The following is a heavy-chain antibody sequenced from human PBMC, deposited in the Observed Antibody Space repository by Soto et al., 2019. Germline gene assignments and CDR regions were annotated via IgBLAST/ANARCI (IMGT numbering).Heavy chain of an antibody. D-gene: IGHD3-3*01. J-gene: IGHJ2*01. V-gene: IGHV3-74*01. Sequence: GSRRLSCAASGFTLSNFWMHWVRQIPGKGLVCVPRINDDGRRTKYADSVEGRLTISRDNAKNTRFLQMDSLRVEDTAVYYCVRDHHDYDFWSGNPRGYFDLWGRGTLVTV. CDR3: VRDHHDYDFWSGNPRGYFDL. CDR2: INDDGRRT. CDR1: GFTLSNFW.